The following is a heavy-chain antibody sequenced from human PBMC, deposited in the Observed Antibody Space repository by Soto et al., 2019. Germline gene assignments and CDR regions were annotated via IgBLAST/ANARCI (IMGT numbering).Heavy chain of an antibody. Sequence: QVQLVQSGAEVKKPGSSVKVSCKASGGTFSRYTINWVRQAPGQGLEWMGRIIPIAAIANYTQKFQGRVTMTVDKSSTTAYRELSSLRSDDPAVYYCARGPTIVRGGPSWLEPWGQGTLVTVSS. CDR2: IIPIAAIA. V-gene: IGHV1-69*02. CDR3: ARGPTIVRGGPSWLEP. D-gene: IGHD3-10*01. CDR1: GGTFSRYT. J-gene: IGHJ5*02.